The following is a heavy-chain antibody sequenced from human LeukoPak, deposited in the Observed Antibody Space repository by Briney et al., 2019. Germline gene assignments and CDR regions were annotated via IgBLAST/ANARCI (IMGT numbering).Heavy chain of an antibody. J-gene: IGHJ3*02. CDR1: EYTFTDYY. CDR3: ARQSLDYYETLDAFDI. Sequence: ASVKVSCKASEYTFTDYYIHWMRQAPGQGLEWMGWINCKSGATSYAQKFRGRVTMTKDRPIRTAYMELSRLKSDDTAVYYCARQSLDYYETLDAFDIWGQGTVVTVPS. CDR2: INCKSGAT. V-gene: IGHV1-2*02. D-gene: IGHD3-22*01.